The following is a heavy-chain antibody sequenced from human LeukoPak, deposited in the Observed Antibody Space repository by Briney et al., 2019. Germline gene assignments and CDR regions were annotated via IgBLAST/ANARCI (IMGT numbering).Heavy chain of an antibody. CDR3: ARRIAVTGSFDY. J-gene: IGHJ4*02. V-gene: IGHV4-34*01. D-gene: IGHD6-19*01. Sequence: TLSLTCAVYGGSFSGYYWSWIRQPPGKGLEWIGEINHSGSTNYNPSLKSRVTISVDTSKNQFSLKLSSVTATDTALYYCARRIAVTGSFDYWGQGTLVTVSS. CDR2: INHSGST. CDR1: GGSFSGYY.